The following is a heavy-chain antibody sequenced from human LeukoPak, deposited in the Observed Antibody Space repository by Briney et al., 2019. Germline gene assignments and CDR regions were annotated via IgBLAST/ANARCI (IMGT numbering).Heavy chain of an antibody. J-gene: IGHJ4*02. D-gene: IGHD3-10*01. V-gene: IGHV3-23*01. CDR1: GFTFSNYA. CDR3: AKRVSYSSGSHFDY. CDR2: ISDSGGST. Sequence: GGSLRLSCAASGFTFSNYAMSWVRQAPGKGLEWVSIISDSGGSTYYGDSVKGRFTISRDSSKSTLYLQMNSLSAEDTAIYYCAKRVSYSSGSHFDYWGQGTLVTVSS.